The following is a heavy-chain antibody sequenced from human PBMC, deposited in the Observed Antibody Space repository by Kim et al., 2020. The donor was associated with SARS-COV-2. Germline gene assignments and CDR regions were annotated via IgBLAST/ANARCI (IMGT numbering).Heavy chain of an antibody. CDR3: VKGTEYFYDNSFDY. Sequence: LSLTCAASGFTFSSYAMNWVRQAPGKGLEWVSAISASGGGTFYADSVKGRFTISRDNSKNTLYLQMNSLRAEDTAIYYCVKGTEYFYDNSFDYWGQG. J-gene: IGHJ4*02. D-gene: IGHD3-22*01. CDR2: ISASGGGT. V-gene: IGHV3-23*01. CDR1: GFTFSSYA.